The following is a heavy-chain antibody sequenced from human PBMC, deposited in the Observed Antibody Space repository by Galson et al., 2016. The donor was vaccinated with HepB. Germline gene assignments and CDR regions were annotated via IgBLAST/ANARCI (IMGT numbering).Heavy chain of an antibody. CDR3: AREYSSFDY. J-gene: IGHJ4*03. Sequence: SETLSLTCTVSGDSISSYYWHWTRLPTGKGLEWIGYVHNSGYTTYNPSLNERVTISMDTSKNQFSLKLSSVTAADTAVYYCAREYSSFDYVGHGILVTVSS. D-gene: IGHD6-19*01. CDR2: VHNSGYT. V-gene: IGHV4-59*01. CDR1: GDSISSYY.